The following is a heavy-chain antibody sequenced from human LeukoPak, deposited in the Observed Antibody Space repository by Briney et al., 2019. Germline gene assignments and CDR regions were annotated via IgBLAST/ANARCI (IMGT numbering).Heavy chain of an antibody. D-gene: IGHD2-2*01. V-gene: IGHV3-7*01. Sequence: GGSLRLSCAASGFSFTTYWMTWIRQAPEKGLGWVAHISEDGSVKYYIDSVKGRFTISRDNAKNSVYLQMNDLRVEDTAVYYCVGEAPGYWGQGALVTVSS. CDR2: ISEDGSVK. J-gene: IGHJ4*02. CDR1: GFSFTTYW. CDR3: VGEAPGY.